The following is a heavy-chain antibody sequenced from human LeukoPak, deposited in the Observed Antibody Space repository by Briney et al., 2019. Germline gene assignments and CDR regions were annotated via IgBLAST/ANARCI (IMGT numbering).Heavy chain of an antibody. D-gene: IGHD6-19*01. CDR2: ISSSSSYI. V-gene: IGHV3-21*01. CDR1: GFTFSSYS. CDR3: ARDGSSSGWSPEFQH. J-gene: IGHJ1*01. Sequence: KPGGSLRLSCAASGFTFSSYSMNWVRQAPGKGLEWVSSISSSSSYIYYADSVKGRFTISRDNSKNTLYLQMNSLRAEDTAVYYCARDGSSSGWSPEFQHWGQGTLVTVSS.